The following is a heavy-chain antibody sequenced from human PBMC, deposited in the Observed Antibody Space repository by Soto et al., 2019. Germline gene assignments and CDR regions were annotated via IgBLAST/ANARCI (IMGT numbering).Heavy chain of an antibody. D-gene: IGHD3-3*02. J-gene: IGHJ6*03. CDR1: GFTFSDYY. Sequence: QVQLVESGGGLVKPGGSLRLSCAASGFTFSDYYMNWIRQAPGKGLEWVSYITTGGDTIYYADSVKGRFTISRDNAKNSLYLQMNSLRAEDTAVYYCARWGRLSIYYYMDAWGRGTTVTVSS. V-gene: IGHV3-11*01. CDR2: ITTGGDTI. CDR3: ARWGRLSIYYYMDA.